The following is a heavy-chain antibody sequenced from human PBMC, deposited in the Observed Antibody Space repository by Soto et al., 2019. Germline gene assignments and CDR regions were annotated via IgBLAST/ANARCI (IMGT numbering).Heavy chain of an antibody. Sequence: GGSLRLSCAASGFTFSNAWMSWVRQAPGKGLEWVGRIKSKTDGGTTDYAAPVKGRFTISRDDSKNTLYLQMNSLKTEDTAVYYCTTDGAYDFWSGYYPHFDYWGQGTLVTVSS. V-gene: IGHV3-15*01. CDR3: TTDGAYDFWSGYYPHFDY. CDR2: IKSKTDGGTT. J-gene: IGHJ4*02. CDR1: GFTFSNAW. D-gene: IGHD3-3*01.